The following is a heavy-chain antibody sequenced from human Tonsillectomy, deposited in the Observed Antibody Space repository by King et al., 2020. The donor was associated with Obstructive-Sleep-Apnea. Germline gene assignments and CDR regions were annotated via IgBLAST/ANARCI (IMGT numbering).Heavy chain of an antibody. CDR1: GGSISNSTYY. CDR2: IYYSGST. CDR3: ARGPFNYDSTGYYYYYHGMDV. J-gene: IGHJ6*02. D-gene: IGHD3-22*01. V-gene: IGHV4-39*07. Sequence: QLQESGPGLVKPSETLSLTGTVSGGSISNSTYYWGWIRQPPGKGLEWIGSIYYSGSTYYSPSLKSRVTLSLDTSQNQFSLKLSSVTAADTAVYSCARGPFNYDSTGYYYYYHGMDVWGQGTTVTVSS.